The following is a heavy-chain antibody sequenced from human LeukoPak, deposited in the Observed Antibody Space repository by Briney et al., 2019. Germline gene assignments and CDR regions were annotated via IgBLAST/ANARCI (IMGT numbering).Heavy chain of an antibody. CDR1: GGSFSGYY. D-gene: IGHD3-22*01. Sequence: SETLSLTCAVYGGSFSGYYWSWIRQPPGKGLEWIGEINHSGGTNYNPSPKSRVTISVDTSKNQFSLKLSSVTAADTAVYYCAILPQAYYYDSSGYQLIDYWGQGTLVTVSS. J-gene: IGHJ4*02. CDR2: INHSGGT. V-gene: IGHV4-34*01. CDR3: AILPQAYYYDSSGYQLIDY.